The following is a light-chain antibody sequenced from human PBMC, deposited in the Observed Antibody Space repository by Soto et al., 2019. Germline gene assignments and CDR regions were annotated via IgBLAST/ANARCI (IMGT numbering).Light chain of an antibody. Sequence: QSALAQPASGCGSIGQSITISCTGTSSDVGGYNYVSRYQQHPGKAPKLMIYEVSNRPSGVSNRFSGSKSGNTASLTISGLQAEDEADYYCSSYTSSSTPFVFGTGTKVTVL. CDR3: SSYTSSSTPFV. J-gene: IGLJ1*01. CDR1: SSDVGGYNY. V-gene: IGLV2-14*01. CDR2: EVS.